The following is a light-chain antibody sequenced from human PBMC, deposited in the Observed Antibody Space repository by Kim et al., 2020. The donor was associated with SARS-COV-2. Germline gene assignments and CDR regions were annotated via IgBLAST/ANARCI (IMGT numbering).Light chain of an antibody. CDR3: QQYGGSPWT. Sequence: SPGARATLSGRASHGVSGSYLAWYQQKPGQAPRLLIYAASTRAAGIPDRFSGSGSETDFTLTISRLDPEDFAMYYCQQYGGSPWTFGQGTRVDIK. CDR1: HGVSGSY. V-gene: IGKV3-20*01. J-gene: IGKJ1*01. CDR2: AAS.